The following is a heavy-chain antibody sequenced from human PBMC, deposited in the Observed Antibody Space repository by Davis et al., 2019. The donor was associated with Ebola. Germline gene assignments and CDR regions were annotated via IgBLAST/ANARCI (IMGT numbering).Heavy chain of an antibody. V-gene: IGHV3-73*01. D-gene: IGHD3-22*01. CDR3: AKSTMIVGDWDFDY. CDR2: IRTKTNKYAT. CDR1: GFTFSVSA. Sequence: GESLNISCAASGFTFSVSAVHWVRQASGKGLEWLGRIRTKTNKYATAYAASVKGRFTISRDNSKNTLDLQMNSLRADDTAVYYCAKSTMIVGDWDFDYWGQGTLVTVSS. J-gene: IGHJ4*02.